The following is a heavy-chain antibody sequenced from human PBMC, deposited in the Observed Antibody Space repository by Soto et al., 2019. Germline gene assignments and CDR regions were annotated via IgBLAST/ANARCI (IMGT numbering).Heavy chain of an antibody. CDR1: GFTFSSYA. Sequence: QVQLVESGGGVVQPGRSLRLSCAASGFTFSSYAMHWVRQAPGKGLEWVAVISYDGSNKYYADSVKGQFTISRDNSKNTLYLQMNSLRAEDTAVYYCARDVPATWGQGTLVTGSS. V-gene: IGHV3-30-3*01. CDR2: ISYDGSNK. J-gene: IGHJ5*02. CDR3: ARDVPAT.